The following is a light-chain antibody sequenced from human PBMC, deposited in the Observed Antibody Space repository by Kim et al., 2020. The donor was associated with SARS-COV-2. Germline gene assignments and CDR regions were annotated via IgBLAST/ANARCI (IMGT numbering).Light chain of an antibody. CDR1: SSDVGRYNL. CDR3: CSYASSSTLI. Sequence: GPSITVSSTGTSSDVGRYNLVSWYQLHPGKAPKLMIYEVSKWPSGVSNRFSGSKSGNTASLTISGLQAEDEADYYCCSYASSSTLIFGGGTQLTVL. V-gene: IGLV2-23*02. J-gene: IGLJ2*01. CDR2: EVS.